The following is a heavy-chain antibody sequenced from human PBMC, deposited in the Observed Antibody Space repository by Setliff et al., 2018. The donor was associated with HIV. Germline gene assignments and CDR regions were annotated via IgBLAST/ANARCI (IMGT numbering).Heavy chain of an antibody. J-gene: IGHJ6*03. CDR1: GGSFSDYY. V-gene: IGHV4-34*01. CDR3: ARGRYRSRWYASDHYYIDV. D-gene: IGHD6-13*01. Sequence: SETLSLTCAVYGGSFSDYYWSWIRQPPGKGLEWIGEINHSGRTIQSPSLGSRVTISIDTSKNQFSLKLRSVTAADTALYYCARGRYRSRWYASDHYYIDVWGKGTTVTVSS. CDR2: INHSGRT.